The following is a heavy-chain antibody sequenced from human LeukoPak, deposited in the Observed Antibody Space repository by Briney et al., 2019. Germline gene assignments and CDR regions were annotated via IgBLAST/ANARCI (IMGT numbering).Heavy chain of an antibody. D-gene: IGHD3-10*01. Sequence: SETLSLTCAVYGGSFSGYYWSWLRQPPGKGLEWIGEINHSGSTNYNPSLTSRVTISVDTSKNQFSLKLSSVTAADTAVYYCARRKYYYGSGRGDAFDIWGQGTVVTVSS. CDR3: ARRKYYYGSGRGDAFDI. CDR1: GGSFSGYY. J-gene: IGHJ3*02. V-gene: IGHV4-34*01. CDR2: INHSGST.